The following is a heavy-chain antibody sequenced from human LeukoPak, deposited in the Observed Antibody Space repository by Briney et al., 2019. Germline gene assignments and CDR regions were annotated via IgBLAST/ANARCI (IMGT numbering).Heavy chain of an antibody. CDR2: ISGSGGST. V-gene: IGHV3-23*01. Sequence: PGGSLRLSCAASGLTFSSYAMSWVRQAPGKGLEWVSAISGSGGSTYYADSVKGRFTISRDNSKNTLYLQMNSLRAEDTAVYYCAKTLGYCSSTNCDLSPDYYYGMDVWGQGTTVTVSS. CDR3: AKTLGYCSSTNCDLSPDYYYGMDV. CDR1: GLTFSSYA. D-gene: IGHD2-2*01. J-gene: IGHJ6*02.